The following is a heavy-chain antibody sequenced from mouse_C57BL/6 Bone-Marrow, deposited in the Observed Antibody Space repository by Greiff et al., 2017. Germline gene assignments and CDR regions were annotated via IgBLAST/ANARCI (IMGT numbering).Heavy chain of an antibody. CDR2: INYDGSST. CDR3: ARDTPIYYGNYVGYFDV. J-gene: IGHJ1*03. V-gene: IGHV5-16*01. Sequence: EVMLVESEGGLVQPGSSMKLSCTASGFTFSDYYMAWVRQVPEKGLEWVANINYDGSSTYYLDSLKSRFIISRDNAKNILYLQMSSLKSEDTATYYCARDTPIYYGNYVGYFDVWGTGTTVTVSS. D-gene: IGHD2-1*01. CDR1: GFTFSDYY.